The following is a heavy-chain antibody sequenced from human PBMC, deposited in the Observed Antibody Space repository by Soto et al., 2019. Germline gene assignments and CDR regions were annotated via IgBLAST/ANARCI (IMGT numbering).Heavy chain of an antibody. CDR1: GFTFISYS. J-gene: IGHJ3*02. V-gene: IGHV3-21*01. D-gene: IGHD5-12*01. Sequence: LRLPCAASGFTFISYSMNWVRQAPGKGLECVSSISGSSSYIYYADSVKGRFTISRDNAKNSLYLQMNSRRAEDTAVYYCARRAVSGYDHDASDIWGQGTMVNVSS. CDR2: ISGSSSYI. CDR3: ARRAVSGYDHDASDI.